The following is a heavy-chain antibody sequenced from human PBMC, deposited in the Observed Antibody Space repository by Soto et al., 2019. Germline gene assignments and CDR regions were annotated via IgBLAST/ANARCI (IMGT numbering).Heavy chain of an antibody. D-gene: IGHD2-15*01. CDR3: VRGGGGGLFDP. V-gene: IGHV3-11*06. CDR1: GFTFGDSY. CDR2: ISPGSRYP. J-gene: IGHJ5*02. Sequence: GSLRLSCAGSGFTFGDSYRSWIRQAPGKGLEWLSYISPGSRYPAYADSVKGRFTISRDNAKRSLYLQMMSLTAEDTAIYYCVRGGGGGLFDPWGQGTMVTVSS.